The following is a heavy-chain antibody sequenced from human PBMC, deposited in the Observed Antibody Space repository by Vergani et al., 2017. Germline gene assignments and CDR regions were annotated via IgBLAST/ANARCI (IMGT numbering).Heavy chain of an antibody. V-gene: IGHV3-15*05. CDR2: IRNKANSYTT. Sequence: EVHLVESGGGWVKPGGSLTVSCVTSGFNFRDAWFNWVRQAPGKGLEWIGHIRNKANSYTTEYAPSVKGRFIISRDDSRNTLYLDVISLETEDTAVYYCTTDLATPSPPDGRDYFDHWGQGTLVTVSS. CDR3: TTDLATPSPPDGRDYFDH. D-gene: IGHD2-21*01. J-gene: IGHJ4*02. CDR1: GFNFRDAW.